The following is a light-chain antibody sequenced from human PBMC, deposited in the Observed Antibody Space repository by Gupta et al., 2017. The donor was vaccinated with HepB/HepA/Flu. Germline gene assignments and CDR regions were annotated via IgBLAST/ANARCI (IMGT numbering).Light chain of an antibody. V-gene: IGKV1-39*01. J-gene: IGKJ2*03. CDR2: YAS. Sequence: DDKMTKDPSSLSASVGDRVTITCRASQSISRYLNWYQQKPGKAPELLLHYASSLQSGVPSRFIGNGSGTDFTLTINRLQPEDFATYYCQQCESSSPSFGQGTELEIK. CDR3: QQCESSSPS. CDR1: QSISRY.